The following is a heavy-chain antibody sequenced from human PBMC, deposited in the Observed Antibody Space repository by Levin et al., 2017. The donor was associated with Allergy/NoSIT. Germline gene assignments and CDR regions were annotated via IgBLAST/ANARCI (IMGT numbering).Heavy chain of an antibody. J-gene: IGHJ4*02. CDR2: ISSSSTNI. V-gene: IGHV3-21*01. Sequence: PGGSLRLSCAASGFTFSSYSMNWVRQAPGKGLEWVSSISSSSTNIYYTDSVKGRFTISRDNAKNSLYLQVNSLRAEDTAVYYCARDVGNLDYWGQGTLVTVSS. CDR1: GFTFSSYS. D-gene: IGHD2-15*01. CDR3: ARDVGNLDY.